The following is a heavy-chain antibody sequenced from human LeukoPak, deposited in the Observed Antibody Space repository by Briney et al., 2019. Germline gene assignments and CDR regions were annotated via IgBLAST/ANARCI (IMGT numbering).Heavy chain of an antibody. Sequence: PSETLSLTCTVSGGSISNYYWSWIRQPPGKGLEWIGYIYYSGSTNYNPSLKSRVTISVDTSKNQFSLKLSSVTAADTAVYYCAKDLKLSRYGDYEGAGRYFDYWGQGTLVTVSS. CDR1: GGSISNYY. CDR3: AKDLKLSRYGDYEGAGRYFDY. D-gene: IGHD4-17*01. CDR2: IYYSGST. J-gene: IGHJ4*02. V-gene: IGHV4-59*01.